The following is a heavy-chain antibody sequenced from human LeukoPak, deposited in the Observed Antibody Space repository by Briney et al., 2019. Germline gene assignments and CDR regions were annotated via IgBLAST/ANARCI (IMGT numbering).Heavy chain of an antibody. J-gene: IGHJ4*02. Sequence: ASVKVSCKASGYTFTGYYMHWVRQAPGQGLEWMGWINPNSGGTNYAQNLQGRVTMTTDTSTSTAYMELRSLRSDDTAVYYCARSGGYSKLNYWGQGTLVTVSS. V-gene: IGHV1-2*02. D-gene: IGHD4-11*01. CDR2: INPNSGGT. CDR3: ARSGGYSKLNY. CDR1: GYTFTGYY.